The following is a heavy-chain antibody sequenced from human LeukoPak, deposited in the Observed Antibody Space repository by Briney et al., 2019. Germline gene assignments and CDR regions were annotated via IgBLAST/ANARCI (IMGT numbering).Heavy chain of an antibody. CDR3: ASAPVRWLQEGPAFDY. CDR1: AGSISSSSYY. D-gene: IGHD5-24*01. V-gene: IGHV4-39*01. Sequence: KPSETLSLTCTVSAGSISSSSYYWGWIRQPPGKGLECIGCIYYSGSTYYNPSLKSRVTISVDTSKNQFSLKLSSVTAADTAVYYCASAPVRWLQEGPAFDYWGQGTLVTVSS. J-gene: IGHJ4*02. CDR2: IYYSGST.